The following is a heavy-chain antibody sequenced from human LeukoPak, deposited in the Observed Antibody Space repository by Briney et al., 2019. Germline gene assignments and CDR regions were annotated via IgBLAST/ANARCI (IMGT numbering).Heavy chain of an antibody. Sequence: ASVKVSCKVSGYTLTELSMHWVRQAPGKGLEWMGGFDPEDGETIYAQKFQGRVTMTEDTSTDTAYMELSSLRSEDTAVYYCEGFGGYYDSSGYRDYWGQGTLVTVSS. CDR2: FDPEDGET. CDR3: EGFGGYYDSSGYRDY. V-gene: IGHV1-24*01. CDR1: GYTLTELS. D-gene: IGHD3-22*01. J-gene: IGHJ4*02.